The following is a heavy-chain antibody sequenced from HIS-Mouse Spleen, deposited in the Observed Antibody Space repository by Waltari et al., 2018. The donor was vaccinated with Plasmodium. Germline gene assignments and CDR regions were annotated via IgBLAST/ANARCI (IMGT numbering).Heavy chain of an antibody. Sequence: QVQLVESGGGVVQPGRSLRLSCAASGFTFSSYGMHGVRQAPGKGLEWVAVRSYDGSNKYYADSVKGRFTISRDNSKNTLYLQMNSLRAEDTAVYYCAKGSFIGSGYDPWAFDIWGQGTMVTVSS. V-gene: IGHV3-30*18. CDR1: GFTFSSYG. CDR3: AKGSFIGSGYDPWAFDI. D-gene: IGHD5-12*01. J-gene: IGHJ3*02. CDR2: RSYDGSNK.